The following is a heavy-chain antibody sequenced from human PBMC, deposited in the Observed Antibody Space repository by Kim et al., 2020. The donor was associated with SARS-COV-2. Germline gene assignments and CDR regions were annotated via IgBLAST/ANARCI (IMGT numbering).Heavy chain of an antibody. J-gene: IGHJ6*03. D-gene: IGHD3-10*01. CDR3: ARDPSRRVPSYYMDV. Sequence: DSVKGRFTISRDNSKNTLYLQMNSLRAEDTAVYYCARDPSRRVPSYYMDVWGKGTTVTVSS. V-gene: IGHV3-30*07.